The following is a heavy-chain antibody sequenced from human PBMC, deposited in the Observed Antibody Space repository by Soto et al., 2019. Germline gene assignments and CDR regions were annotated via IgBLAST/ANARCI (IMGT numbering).Heavy chain of an antibody. J-gene: IGHJ4*02. Sequence: GSLRLSCAASGFTFSNAWMSWVRQAPGKGLEWVGRIKSKTDGGTTDYAAPVKGRFTISRDDSKNTLYLQMNSLKTEDTAVYYCTTDRAYSSSWYDYWGQGTLVTVSS. D-gene: IGHD6-13*01. V-gene: IGHV3-15*01. CDR3: TTDRAYSSSWYDY. CDR1: GFTFSNAW. CDR2: IKSKTDGGTT.